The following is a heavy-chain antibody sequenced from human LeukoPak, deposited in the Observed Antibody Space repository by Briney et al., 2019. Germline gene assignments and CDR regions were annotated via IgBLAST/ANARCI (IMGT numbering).Heavy chain of an antibody. CDR3: ARGPSITMIRGGQWYYYMDV. D-gene: IGHD3-10*01. Sequence: ASVTVSCKASGYTFTSYYMHWVRQAPGQGLEWMGIINPSGGSTNYAQKFQGRVTMTRDTSTNTVYMALSSLRSEDTAVYYCARGPSITMIRGGQWYYYMDVWGKGTTVTISS. V-gene: IGHV1-46*01. J-gene: IGHJ6*03. CDR1: GYTFTSYY. CDR2: INPSGGST.